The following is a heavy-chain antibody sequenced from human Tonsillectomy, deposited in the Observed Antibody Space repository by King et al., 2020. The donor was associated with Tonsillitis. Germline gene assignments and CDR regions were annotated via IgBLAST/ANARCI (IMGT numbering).Heavy chain of an antibody. CDR1: GFTFSSYA. D-gene: IGHD4-17*01. CDR2: ISGSGGST. J-gene: IGHJ6*02. CDR3: TKGDYEGYYSGMDV. Sequence: EVQLVESGGGLVQPGGSLRLSCVASGFTFSSYAMNWVRQAPGKGLEWVSEISGSGGSTSYGDSVKGRFTISRDNSKNTLYLQMNSLRDEDTAVYYCTKGDYEGYYSGMDVWGQGTTVTVSS. V-gene: IGHV3-23*04.